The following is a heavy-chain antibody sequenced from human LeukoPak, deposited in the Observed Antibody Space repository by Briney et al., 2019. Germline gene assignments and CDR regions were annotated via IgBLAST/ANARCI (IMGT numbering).Heavy chain of an antibody. D-gene: IGHD3-22*01. CDR1: GFTFSTYS. Sequence: PGGSLRLSCAASGFTFSTYSMNWVRQAPGKGLEWVSYISSSSSTIYYADSVKGRFTISRDNAKNSLYLQMTSPRAEDTAVYYCARGSTYYDSSGQVPFDYWGQGTLVTVSS. V-gene: IGHV3-48*01. CDR2: ISSSSSTI. CDR3: ARGSTYYDSSGQVPFDY. J-gene: IGHJ4*02.